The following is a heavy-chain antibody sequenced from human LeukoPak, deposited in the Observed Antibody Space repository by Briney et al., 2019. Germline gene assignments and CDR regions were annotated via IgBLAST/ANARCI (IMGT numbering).Heavy chain of an antibody. V-gene: IGHV4-34*01. D-gene: IGHD5-18*01. Sequence: SETLSLTCAVYGGSFSGYYWSWIRQPPGKGLEWIGEINHSGSTNYNPSLKSRVTISVDTSKNQFSLKLSSVTAADTAVYYCARGRIQLWCLRPNDAFDIWGQGTMVTVSS. J-gene: IGHJ3*02. CDR3: ARGRIQLWCLRPNDAFDI. CDR2: INHSGST. CDR1: GGSFSGYY.